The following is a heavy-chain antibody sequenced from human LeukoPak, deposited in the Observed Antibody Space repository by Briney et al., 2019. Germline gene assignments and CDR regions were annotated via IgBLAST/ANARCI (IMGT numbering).Heavy chain of an antibody. V-gene: IGHV3-33*01. J-gene: IGHJ4*02. CDR3: ARDPGNSSGYYFDY. CDR2: IWYDGSNK. CDR1: GFTFSSYG. Sequence: GRSLRLSCAASGFTFSSYGMHWVRQAPGKGLEWVAVIWYDGSNKYYADSVKGRFTISRDNSKNTLYLQMNSLRAEDTAVYYCARDPGNSSGYYFDYWAQGTLVTVSS. D-gene: IGHD3-22*01.